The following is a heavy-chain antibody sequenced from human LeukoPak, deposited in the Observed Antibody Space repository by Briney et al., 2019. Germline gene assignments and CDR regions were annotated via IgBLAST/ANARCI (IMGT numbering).Heavy chain of an antibody. V-gene: IGHV3-53*01. CDR1: GFTVINKY. J-gene: IGHJ6*04. D-gene: IGHD1-1*01. CDR3: STSTSWGV. CDR2: IYSGGTT. Sequence: PGGSLRLSRAASGFTVINKYMTWVRQAPGKGLEWVSVIYSGGTTHYADSVKGRFTISRDNSKNTLYLQMNSLRVVDTGVYYCSTSTSWGVWGKGTTVTVSS.